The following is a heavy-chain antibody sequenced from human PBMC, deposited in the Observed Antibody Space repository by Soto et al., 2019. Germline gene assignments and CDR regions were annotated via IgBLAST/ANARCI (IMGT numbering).Heavy chain of an antibody. CDR2: IFSNDEK. CDR1: AFSLSNAALG. D-gene: IGHD2-2*01. Sequence: QVTVKESGPVLVKPTETLTLTCTVSAFSLSNAALGVSWIRQPPGKALEWLAHIFSNDEKSYSTSLKSRLAISKDTSKSQVVLTMTSMDPVDTATYYCASTDTTSGYWFDPWGQGTLVTVSS. CDR3: ASTDTTSGYWFDP. J-gene: IGHJ5*02. V-gene: IGHV2-26*04.